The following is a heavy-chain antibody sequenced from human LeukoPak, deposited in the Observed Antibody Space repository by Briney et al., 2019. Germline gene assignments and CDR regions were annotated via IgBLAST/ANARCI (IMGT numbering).Heavy chain of an antibody. CDR1: GFSFSNYG. V-gene: IGHV3-23*01. D-gene: IGHD6-13*01. Sequence: GGSLRLSCAASGFSFSNYGMNWVRQAPGKGLEWVSGITGHGDTTYYADSVKGRFTISRDNSRNTVYLQMNSLRAEDTAVYYCAREGDSSSVGWFDPWGQGTLVTVSS. J-gene: IGHJ5*02. CDR3: AREGDSSSVGWFDP. CDR2: ITGHGDTT.